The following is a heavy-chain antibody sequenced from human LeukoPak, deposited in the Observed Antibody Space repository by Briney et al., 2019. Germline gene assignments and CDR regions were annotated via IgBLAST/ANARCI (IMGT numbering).Heavy chain of an antibody. CDR3: ARHVTLTNPFDY. CDR1: GGSITSSSFY. Sequence: PSETLSPTCTVSGGSITSSSFYWGWIRRPPGKGLEWIGSIDYSGSTSYNPSLKARVTISVDTSKNQFSLKLSSVTAADTAIYYCARHVTLTNPFDYWGQGTLVTVSS. D-gene: IGHD1-14*01. CDR2: IDYSGST. J-gene: IGHJ4*02. V-gene: IGHV4-39*01.